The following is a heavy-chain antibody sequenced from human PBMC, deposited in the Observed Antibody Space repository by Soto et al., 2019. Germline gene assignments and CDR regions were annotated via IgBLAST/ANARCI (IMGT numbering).Heavy chain of an antibody. J-gene: IGHJ4*02. CDR3: AKDVEGGSLFRGAFDY. V-gene: IGHV3-23*01. Sequence: GGSLRLSCVASRFTFTSYAMSWVRQAPGKGLEWVAAISASGGATIHADSVKGRLTISRDNSKNTLYLQMNSLRAEDTAVYYCAKDVEGGSLFRGAFDYWGQGTQVTVSS. D-gene: IGHD1-26*01. CDR1: RFTFTSYA. CDR2: ISASGGAT.